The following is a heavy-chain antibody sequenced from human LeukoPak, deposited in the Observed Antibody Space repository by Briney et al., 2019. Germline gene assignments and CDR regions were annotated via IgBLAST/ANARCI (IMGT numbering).Heavy chain of an antibody. J-gene: IGHJ4*02. Sequence: SETLSLTCTVSGYSISSGYYWAWIRQPPGKGLEWIGSIFHTGSTNYNPSLKSRVTISVDTSKNQFSLKLSSVTAADTAVYYCASPQVGYWGQGTLVTVSS. V-gene: IGHV4-38-2*02. CDR1: GYSISSGYY. CDR3: ASPQVGY. CDR2: IFHTGST.